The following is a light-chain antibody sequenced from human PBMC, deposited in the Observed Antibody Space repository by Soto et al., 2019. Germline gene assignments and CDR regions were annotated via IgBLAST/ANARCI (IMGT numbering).Light chain of an antibody. CDR3: SSYTSSSTRV. Sequence: QSALTQPASVSGSPGQSITISCTGTSSDVGGYNYVSWYQQHPGKAPKLMIYDVSNRPSGVSNRFSGSKSGNTASLTISGLRAEDEADYYCSSYTSSSTRVFGGGTKLTVL. CDR1: SSDVGGYNY. CDR2: DVS. V-gene: IGLV2-14*01. J-gene: IGLJ3*02.